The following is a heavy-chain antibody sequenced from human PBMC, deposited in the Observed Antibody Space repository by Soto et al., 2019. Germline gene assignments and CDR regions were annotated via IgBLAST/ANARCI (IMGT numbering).Heavy chain of an antibody. CDR2: ISAYNGNT. D-gene: IGHD4-17*01. CDR1: GYTFTSYG. J-gene: IGHJ6*02. V-gene: IGHV1-18*01. Sequence: SVKVSCKASGYTFTSYGISWVRQAPGQGLEWMGWISAYNGNTNYAQKLQGRVTMTTDTSTSTAYMELRSLRSDDTAVYYCARDSTVTTSDYYYGMDVWGQGTTVTVSS. CDR3: ARDSTVTTSDYYYGMDV.